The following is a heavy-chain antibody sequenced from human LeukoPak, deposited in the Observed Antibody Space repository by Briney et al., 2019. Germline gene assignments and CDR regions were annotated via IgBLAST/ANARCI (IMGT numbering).Heavy chain of an antibody. CDR2: ISYDGSNK. CDR1: GFTFSSYA. J-gene: IGHJ3*02. CDR3: ARAIGGWLYAFDI. Sequence: GGSLRLSCAASGFTFSSYAMHWVRQAPGKGLEWVAVISYDGSNKYYADSVKGRFTISRDNSKNTLYLQMSSLRAEDTAVYYCARAIGGWLYAFDIWGQGTMVTVSS. V-gene: IGHV3-30*14. D-gene: IGHD6-19*01.